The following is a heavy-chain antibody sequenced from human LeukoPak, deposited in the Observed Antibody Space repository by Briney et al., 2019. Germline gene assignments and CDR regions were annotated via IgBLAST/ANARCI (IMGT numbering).Heavy chain of an antibody. CDR2: IYSGGST. D-gene: IGHD3-3*01. V-gene: IGHV3-66*02. CDR3: ASRIRSITIFGVVINYYMDV. CDR1: GFTVSSNY. J-gene: IGHJ6*03. Sequence: GGSVRLSCAASGFTVSSNYMSWVRQAPGKGLEWVSVIYSGGSTYYADSVKGRFTISRDNSKNTLYLQMNSLRAEDTAVYYCASRIRSITIFGVVINYYMDVWGKGTTVTVSS.